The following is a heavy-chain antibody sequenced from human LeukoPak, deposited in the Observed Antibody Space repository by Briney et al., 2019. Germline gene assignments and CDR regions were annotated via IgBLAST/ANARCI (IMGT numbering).Heavy chain of an antibody. D-gene: IGHD3-10*01. Sequence: PGGSLRLSCAASGFTFSTYAMHWVRQAPGKGLEWVAVITYDGGDKYYADSVKGRFTISRDNSKNTVYLQMSSLRAEDTAVYYCARDYASDYWGQGTLVTVSS. CDR2: ITYDGGDK. CDR3: ARDYASDY. V-gene: IGHV3-30-3*01. CDR1: GFTFSTYA. J-gene: IGHJ4*02.